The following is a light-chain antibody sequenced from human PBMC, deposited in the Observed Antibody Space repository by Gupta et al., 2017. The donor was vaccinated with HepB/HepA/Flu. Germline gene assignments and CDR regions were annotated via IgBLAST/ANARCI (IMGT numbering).Light chain of an antibody. CDR1: QSVLYSSNNKNY. J-gene: IGKJ1*01. Sequence: DIVMTQSPDSPAVSLGEGATINCKSSQSVLYSSNNKNYLAWYQQKPGQPPKLLIYWASTRESGVPDRFSGSGSGTDFTLTISSLQAEDVAVYYCQQDSSTPRTFGQGTKVEIK. V-gene: IGKV4-1*01. CDR3: QQDSSTPRT. CDR2: WAS.